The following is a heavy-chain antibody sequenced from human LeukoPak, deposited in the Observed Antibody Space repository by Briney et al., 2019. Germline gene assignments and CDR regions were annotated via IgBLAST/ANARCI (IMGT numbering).Heavy chain of an antibody. CDR1: GYTFTGYY. V-gene: IGHV1-2*02. Sequence: GASVKVSCKASGYTFTGYYMHWVRQAPGQGLEWMGWINPNSGGTNYAQKFQGRVTMTRDTSISTAYMELSRLRSDDTAVYYCARVLQVAQYYYYYCGMDVWGQGTTVTVSS. D-gene: IGHD5-12*01. CDR3: ARVLQVAQYYYYYCGMDV. CDR2: INPNSGGT. J-gene: IGHJ6*02.